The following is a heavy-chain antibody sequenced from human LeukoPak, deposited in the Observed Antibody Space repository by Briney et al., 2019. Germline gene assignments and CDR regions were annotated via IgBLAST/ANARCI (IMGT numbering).Heavy chain of an antibody. CDR1: GGSISSGGYS. CDR3: ARAHAGGTSFDY. CDR2: IYHSGST. V-gene: IGHV4-30-2*06. J-gene: IGHJ4*02. Sequence: SETLSLTCAVSGGSISSGGYSWSWIRQSPGKGLEWIGYIYHSGSTYYNSSLRSRVTISVDRSKNQFSLKLNSVTAADTAVYYCARAHAGGTSFDYWGQGTLVTVSS. D-gene: IGHD4-23*01.